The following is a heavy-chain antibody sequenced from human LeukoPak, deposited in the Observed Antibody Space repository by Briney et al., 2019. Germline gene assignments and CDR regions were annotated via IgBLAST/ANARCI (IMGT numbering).Heavy chain of an antibody. J-gene: IGHJ4*02. CDR1: GFTVSSNY. D-gene: IGHD3-3*01. CDR2: IYSGGST. Sequence: GGSLRLSCAASGFTVSSNYMSWARQAPGKGLEWVSVIYSGGSTYYAHSVKGRFTISRDNSKNTLYLQMNSLRAEDTAIYYCARDERLLSFLKWGQGTLVTVSS. CDR3: ARDERLLSFLK. V-gene: IGHV3-53*01.